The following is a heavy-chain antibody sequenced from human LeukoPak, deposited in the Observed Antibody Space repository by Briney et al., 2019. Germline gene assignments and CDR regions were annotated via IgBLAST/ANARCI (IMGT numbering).Heavy chain of an antibody. D-gene: IGHD4-17*01. V-gene: IGHV4-59*01. CDR3: ARVDYGDLYFDY. J-gene: IGHJ4*02. Sequence: SETLSLTCTVSGVSISSYYWSWIRQPPGKGLEWIGYIYYSGSTNYNPSLKSRVTISVDTSKNQFSLKLSSVTAADTAVNYCARVDYGDLYFDYWGQGTLVTVSS. CDR2: IYYSGST. CDR1: GVSISSYY.